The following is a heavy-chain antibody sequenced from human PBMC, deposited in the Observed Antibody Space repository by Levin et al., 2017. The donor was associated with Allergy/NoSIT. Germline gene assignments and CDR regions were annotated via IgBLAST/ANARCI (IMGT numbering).Heavy chain of an antibody. Sequence: ASVKVSSMASGYTFTSYGISWVRQAPGQGFEWMGWASTYNGAKKYAQKFQDRVTMTTDTSTNTAYMELGSLRSDDTAMYYCARYCSGGTCSVFDYWGQGTLVTVSS. CDR1: GYTFTSYG. V-gene: IGHV1-18*01. CDR2: ASTYNGAK. J-gene: IGHJ4*02. CDR3: ARYCSGGTCSVFDY. D-gene: IGHD2-15*01.